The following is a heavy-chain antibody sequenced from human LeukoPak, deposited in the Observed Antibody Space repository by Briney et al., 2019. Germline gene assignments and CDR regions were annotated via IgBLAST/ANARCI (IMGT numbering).Heavy chain of an antibody. CDR2: TSNSSRTI. CDR1: GFTFSRYS. D-gene: IGHD5-12*01. V-gene: IGHV3-48*01. Sequence: GGSLRLSCAASGFTFSRYSMNWVRQAPGKGLEWVSYTSNSSRTIYYADSVEGRFTISRDNAKNSLYLQMNSLRAEDTAVYYCASGWLRRDFWGQGTLVTVSS. CDR3: ASGWLRRDF. J-gene: IGHJ4*02.